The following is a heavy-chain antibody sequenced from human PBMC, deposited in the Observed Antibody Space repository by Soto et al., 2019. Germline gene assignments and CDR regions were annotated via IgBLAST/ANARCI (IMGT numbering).Heavy chain of an antibody. CDR1: GFTFSDHF. Sequence: EVQLVESGGGLVQPGGSLRLSCAASGFTFSDHFMDWVRQAPGKGLEWVGRNRNKANSYTTEYAASVKGRFTISRDDSKNSLYLQMNSLKTEDTAVYYCARPYFYAFDIWGLGTMVNVSA. CDR2: NRNKANSYTT. J-gene: IGHJ3*02. D-gene: IGHD3-10*01. CDR3: ARPYFYAFDI. V-gene: IGHV3-72*01.